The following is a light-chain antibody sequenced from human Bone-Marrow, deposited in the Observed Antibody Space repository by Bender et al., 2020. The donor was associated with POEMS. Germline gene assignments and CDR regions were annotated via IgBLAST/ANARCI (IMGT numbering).Light chain of an antibody. CDR1: SSDVGSYNL. Sequence: QSALTQPASVSGSPGQSITISCTGTSSDVGSYNLVSWYQQYPGKAPKLMIYEGSKRSSGFSKRFSASKSGNTASLTISGLQAEDEADYYCCSYAGSSSWVFGGGTKLTVL. CDR3: CSYAGSSSWV. CDR2: EGS. J-gene: IGLJ3*02. V-gene: IGLV2-23*01.